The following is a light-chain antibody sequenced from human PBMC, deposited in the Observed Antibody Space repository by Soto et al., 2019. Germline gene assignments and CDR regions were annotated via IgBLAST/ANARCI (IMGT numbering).Light chain of an antibody. CDR1: SSNIGAGYD. V-gene: IGLV1-40*01. J-gene: IGLJ1*01. CDR3: QCYDSSLSASKV. Sequence: QSVLTQPPSVSGAPGQRVTISCTGSSSNIGAGYDVHWYQQLPGTAPKLLIYGSTNRPSGVPDRFSGSKSGTSASLAITGLQAEDEADYYCQCYDSSLSASKVFGTGTKVTVL. CDR2: GST.